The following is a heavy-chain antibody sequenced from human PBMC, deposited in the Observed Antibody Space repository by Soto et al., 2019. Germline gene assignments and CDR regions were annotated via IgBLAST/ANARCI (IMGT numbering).Heavy chain of an antibody. CDR2: TYYRSQWHY. J-gene: IGHJ4*02. D-gene: IGHD3-9*01. V-gene: IGHV6-1*01. Sequence: SLTCAISGDSVSSNSAVWNWIRQSPSRGLEWLGRTYYRSQWHYEYAVFVQSRISIDPDTSKNQFSLQLNSVTPEDTAVYYCVRLVGNSWLDHWGQGTLVTVSS. CDR3: VRLVGNSWLDH. CDR1: GDSVSSNSAV.